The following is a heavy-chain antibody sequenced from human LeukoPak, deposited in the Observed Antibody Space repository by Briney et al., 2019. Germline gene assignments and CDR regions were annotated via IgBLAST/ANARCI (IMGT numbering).Heavy chain of an antibody. Sequence: GGTLRLSCAASGGTFSKCGMHWVRQAPGKGLGWVGVISYDGSKKYYGDSVKRRFTISRDNSKNTLYLQMNSLSAEATAVYYCAKGVIAAAVVTAFDIWGQGTMVTVSS. CDR1: GGTFSKCG. CDR3: AKGVIAAAVVTAFDI. V-gene: IGHV3-30*18. J-gene: IGHJ3*02. CDR2: ISYDGSKK. D-gene: IGHD6-13*01.